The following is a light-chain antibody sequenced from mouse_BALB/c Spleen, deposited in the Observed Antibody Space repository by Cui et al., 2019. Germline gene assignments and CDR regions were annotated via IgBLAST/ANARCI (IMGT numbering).Light chain of an antibody. CDR1: SSVSY. CDR2: ATS. J-gene: IGKJ5*01. V-gene: IGKV4-72*01. Sequence: QIVLSQSPAILSASPGEKVTMIRRACSSVSYMHWYQQKPGSAPNPWIYATSNLASGVPARFSGSGSGTSYSLTISRVEAEDAATYYCQQWSSNPPTFGAGTKLELK. CDR3: QQWSSNPPT.